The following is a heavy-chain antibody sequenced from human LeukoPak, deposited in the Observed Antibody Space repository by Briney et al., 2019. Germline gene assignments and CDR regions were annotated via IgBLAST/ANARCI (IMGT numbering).Heavy chain of an antibody. CDR1: VLTLSSYA. D-gene: IGHD3-3*01. J-gene: IGHJ4*02. V-gene: IGHV3-23*01. CDR2: ISGSSGHT. Sequence: PGGSLRDSRAASVLTLSSYAMCWVRQAPGKGLEWVSAISGSSGHTYYADSVKGRFTIYRDNSKYTLYLQMNSLSAEDTAVYYCAKVGFSEMEWLLYSDHWGQGTLVTVSS. CDR3: AKVGFSEMEWLLYSDH.